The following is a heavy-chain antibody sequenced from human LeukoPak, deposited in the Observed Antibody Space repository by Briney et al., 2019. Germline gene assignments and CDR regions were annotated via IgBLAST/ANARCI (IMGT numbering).Heavy chain of an antibody. CDR2: ISSTGSNT. J-gene: IGHJ4*02. CDR1: GFSFSDYY. CDR3: SRGSAYTNLF. D-gene: IGHD3-16*01. V-gene: IGHV3-11*01. Sequence: PGGSLRLSCADSGFSFSDYYMTWIRQAPGKGLECVSYISSTGSNTFYADSVKGRFTISRDNAKNSLYLQMNSLRAEDTAVYYCSRGSAYTNLFWGQGTLVTVSS.